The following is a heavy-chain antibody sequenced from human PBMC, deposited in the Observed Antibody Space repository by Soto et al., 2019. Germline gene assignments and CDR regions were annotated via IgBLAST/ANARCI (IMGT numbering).Heavy chain of an antibody. CDR1: GGTYNIFA. CDR2: IIPVLGPA. V-gene: IGHV1-69*06. J-gene: IGHJ4*02. Sequence: QVQLVQSGAEVKKPGSSVKVSCKASGGTYNIFAISWVRQAPGQGLEWMGGIIPVLGPAFYAQKFQGRVTITADKSTTTAYLELTSLRSEDTAVYYCVRAAKRYFDYWGQGTLVTVSS. CDR3: VRAAKRYFDY.